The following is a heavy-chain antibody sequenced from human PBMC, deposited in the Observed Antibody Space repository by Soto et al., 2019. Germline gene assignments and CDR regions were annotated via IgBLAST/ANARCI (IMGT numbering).Heavy chain of an antibody. CDR3: ARHHPYNWNDLWVIDY. D-gene: IGHD1-1*01. V-gene: IGHV1-2*02. J-gene: IGHJ4*02. Sequence: QVQLVQSGAEVKKPGASVKVSCKASGYTFTGYYMHWVRPAPGQGLEWMGWINPNSGGTNYAQKFQGRVTLTRDTSISTAYMELSRLRSDDTAVYYCARHHPYNWNDLWVIDYWGQGTLVTVSS. CDR2: INPNSGGT. CDR1: GYTFTGYY.